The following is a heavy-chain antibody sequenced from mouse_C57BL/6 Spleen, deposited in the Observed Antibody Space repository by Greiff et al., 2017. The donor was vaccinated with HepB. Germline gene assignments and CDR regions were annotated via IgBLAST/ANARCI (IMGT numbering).Heavy chain of an antibody. D-gene: IGHD1-1*01. V-gene: IGHV1-19*01. CDR3: ARYGDHYYCSSY. CDR2: INPYNGGT. CDR1: GYTFTDYY. Sequence: EVQLQQSGPVLVKPGASVKMSCKASGYTFTDYYMNWVKQSHGKSLEWIGVINPYNGGTSYNQKFKGKATLTVDKSSSTAYMELNSLTSEDSAVYYCARYGDHYYCSSYWGQGTTLTVSS. J-gene: IGHJ2*01.